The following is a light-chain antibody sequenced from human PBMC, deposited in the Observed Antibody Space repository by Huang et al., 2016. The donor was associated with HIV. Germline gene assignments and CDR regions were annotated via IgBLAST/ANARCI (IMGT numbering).Light chain of an antibody. J-gene: IGKJ2*01. CDR3: QQSYNIPRT. Sequence: DIQMTQAPPSLSAAVGDRVIITCRASQIINKYLHWYQQMPGRAPKLLISGASSLQGGVSSRVSGSGSGTDFTLTIRDLQPEDTATYHCQQSYNIPRTFGQGTLLEI. CDR1: QIINKY. V-gene: IGKV1-39*01. CDR2: GAS.